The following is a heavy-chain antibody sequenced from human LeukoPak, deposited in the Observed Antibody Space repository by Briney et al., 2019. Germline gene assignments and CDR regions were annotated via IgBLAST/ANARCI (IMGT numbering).Heavy chain of an antibody. J-gene: IGHJ4*02. Sequence: PGGSLRLSCAASGFTFSGYSMNWVRQAPGKVLEWVSVIYSGGRTYYVDSVKGRFTISRDNSKNTLYLQMNSLRAEDTAVYYCGSTSLLGSGFFDYWGQGTLVTVSS. V-gene: IGHV3-66*01. CDR3: GSTSLLGSGFFDY. CDR1: GFTFSGYS. CDR2: IYSGGRT. D-gene: IGHD3-10*02.